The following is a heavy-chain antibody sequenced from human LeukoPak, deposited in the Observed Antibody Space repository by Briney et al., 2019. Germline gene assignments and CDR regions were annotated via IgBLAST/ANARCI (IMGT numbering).Heavy chain of an antibody. D-gene: IGHD5-24*01. J-gene: IGHJ4*02. CDR2: IKSKTDGGTT. V-gene: IGHV3-15*01. CDR3: TTEGVNYPADFDY. CDR1: GFTFSNAW. Sequence: PGGSLRLPCAASGFTFSNAWMSWVRQAPGKGLEWVGRIKSKTDGGTTDYAAPVKGRFTISRDDSKNTLYLQMNSLKTEDTAVYYCTTEGVNYPADFDYWGQGTLVTVSS.